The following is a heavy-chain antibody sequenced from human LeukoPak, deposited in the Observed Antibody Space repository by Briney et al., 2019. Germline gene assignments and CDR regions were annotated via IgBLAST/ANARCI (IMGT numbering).Heavy chain of an antibody. J-gene: IGHJ2*01. CDR3: ARERWCGGDCYSWRYFDL. CDR1: GFTFSSYA. Sequence: GGSLRLSCAASGFTFSSYAMHWVRQAPGKGLEWVAVISYDGSNKYYADSVKGRFTISRDNSKNTLYLQMNSLRAEDTAVYYCARERWCGGDCYSWRYFDLWGRGTLVTVSS. CDR2: ISYDGSNK. V-gene: IGHV3-30-3*01. D-gene: IGHD2-21*02.